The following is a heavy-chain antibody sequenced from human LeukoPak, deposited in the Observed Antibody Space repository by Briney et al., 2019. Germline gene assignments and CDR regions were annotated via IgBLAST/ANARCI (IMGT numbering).Heavy chain of an antibody. CDR3: ARENGGSYFYMDV. D-gene: IGHD1-1*01. J-gene: IGHJ6*03. CDR1: GFTFSIFG. V-gene: IGHV3-74*01. CDR2: IITDGSST. Sequence: PGGSLRLSCTASGFTFSIFGMHWVRQAPGKGLVWVSRIITDGSSTTYADSVRGRFTISRDNAKNTLYLQMNSLRAEDTAVYYCARENGGSYFYMDVWGKGTTVTVSS.